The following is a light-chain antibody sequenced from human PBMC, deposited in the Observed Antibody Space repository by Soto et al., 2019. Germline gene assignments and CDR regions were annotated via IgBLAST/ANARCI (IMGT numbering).Light chain of an antibody. V-gene: IGKV1-9*01. CDR2: ATS. J-gene: IGKJ4*01. CDR1: QGLNSY. Sequence: DIQLTQSPSFLSASVGDRVTITCRASQGLNSYFAWYQQKPGKAPKLLLYATSTLQSVFPSRFSGSGSGAELTLTITSLQPEDIATYYCHQLNSYPVTFGGGTKVEIK. CDR3: HQLNSYPVT.